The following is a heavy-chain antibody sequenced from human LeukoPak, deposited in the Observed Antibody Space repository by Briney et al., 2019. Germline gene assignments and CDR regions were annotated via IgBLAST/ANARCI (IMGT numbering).Heavy chain of an antibody. CDR1: GGSFSGYH. D-gene: IGHD3-22*01. V-gene: IGHV4-34*01. CDR3: ARGKVTYYYDSSGYYYAPFDY. CDR2: INHSGST. Sequence: SETLSLTCAVYGGSFSGYHWSWIRQPPGKGLEWIGEINHSGSTNYNPSLKSRVTISVDTSKNQFSLKLSSVTAADTAVYYCARGKVTYYYDSSGYYYAPFDYWGQGTLVTVSS. J-gene: IGHJ4*02.